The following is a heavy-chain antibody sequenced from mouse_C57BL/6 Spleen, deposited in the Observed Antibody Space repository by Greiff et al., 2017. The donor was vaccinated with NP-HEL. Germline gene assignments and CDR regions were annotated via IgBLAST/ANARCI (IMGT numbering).Heavy chain of an antibody. CDR1: GYAFSSYW. CDR2: IYPGDGDT. V-gene: IGHV1-80*01. J-gene: IGHJ4*01. CDR3: ARLHYEDYYAMDY. Sequence: QVQLKESGAELVKPGASVKISCKASGYAFSSYWMNWVKQRPGKGLEWIGQIYPGDGDTNYNGKFKGKATLTADKSSSTAYMQLSSLTSEDSAVYFWARLHYEDYYAMDYWGQGTSVTVSS. D-gene: IGHD2-4*01.